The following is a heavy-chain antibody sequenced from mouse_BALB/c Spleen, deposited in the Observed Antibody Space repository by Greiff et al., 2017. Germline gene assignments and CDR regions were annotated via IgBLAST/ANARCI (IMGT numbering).Heavy chain of an antibody. Sequence: EVQVVESGGGLVQPGGSRKLSCAASGFTFSSFGMHWVRQAPEKGLEWVAYISSGSSTIYYADTVKGRFTISRDNPKNTLFLQMTSLRSEDTAMYYCARVSLNWTWFAYWGQGTLVTVSA. V-gene: IGHV5-17*02. CDR3: ARVSLNWTWFAY. D-gene: IGHD4-1*01. CDR1: GFTFSSFG. J-gene: IGHJ3*01. CDR2: ISSGSSTI.